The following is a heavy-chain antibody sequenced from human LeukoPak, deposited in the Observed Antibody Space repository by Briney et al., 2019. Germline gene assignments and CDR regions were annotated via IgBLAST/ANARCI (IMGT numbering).Heavy chain of an antibody. D-gene: IGHD6-13*01. CDR3: ARGHRIAAAGTLGGY. J-gene: IGHJ4*02. CDR1: GYTFTSYA. V-gene: IGHV1-3*01. CDR2: INAGNGNT. Sequence: RASVKVSCKASGYTFTSYAMHWVRQAPGQRLEWMGWINAGNGNTKYSQKFQGRVTITRDTSASTAYMELSSLRSEDTAVYYCARGHRIAAAGTLGGYWGQGTLVTVSS.